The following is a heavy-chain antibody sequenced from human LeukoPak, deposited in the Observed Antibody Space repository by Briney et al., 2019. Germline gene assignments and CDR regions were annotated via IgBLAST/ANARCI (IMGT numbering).Heavy chain of an antibody. Sequence: SETLSLTCAVSGGSFSGYYWSWIRQPPGKGLEWIGEINHSGSTNYNPSLKSRVTISVDTSKNQFSLKLSSVTAADTAVYYRARAPSRVDYVWGSYRHRYYYGMDVWGQGTTVTVSS. CDR1: GGSFSGYY. V-gene: IGHV4-34*01. J-gene: IGHJ6*02. CDR2: INHSGST. CDR3: ARAPSRVDYVWGSYRHRYYYGMDV. D-gene: IGHD3-16*02.